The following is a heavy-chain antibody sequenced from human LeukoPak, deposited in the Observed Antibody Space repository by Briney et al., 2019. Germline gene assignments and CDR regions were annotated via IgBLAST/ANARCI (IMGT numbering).Heavy chain of an antibody. CDR3: ARERNFYYMDV. V-gene: IGHV3-48*04. Sequence: GGSLRLSCAASGFTFTTYNMIWVRQAPGKGLEWVSFISNSGSTTYYADSVKGRFTLSRDNAKNSLYLQMNTLRAEDTAVYYCARERNFYYMDVWGKGTRGTVSS. J-gene: IGHJ6*03. CDR2: ISNSGSTT. CDR1: GFTFTTYN.